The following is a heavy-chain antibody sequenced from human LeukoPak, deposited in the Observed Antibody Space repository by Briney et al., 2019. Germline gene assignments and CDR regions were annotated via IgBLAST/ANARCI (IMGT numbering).Heavy chain of an antibody. V-gene: IGHV3-23*01. CDR1: GFTFSTYA. Sequence: PGGSLRLSCAASGFTFSTYAMTWVRQAPGKGLEWVSSISGDGSDTYYADFVKGRFTISRDNSNNTLYLPMNSLRAEDTAVYYCAKGLDGSGSYSPLDYWGQGTLVTVSS. D-gene: IGHD3-10*01. J-gene: IGHJ4*02. CDR3: AKGLDGSGSYSPLDY. CDR2: ISGDGSDT.